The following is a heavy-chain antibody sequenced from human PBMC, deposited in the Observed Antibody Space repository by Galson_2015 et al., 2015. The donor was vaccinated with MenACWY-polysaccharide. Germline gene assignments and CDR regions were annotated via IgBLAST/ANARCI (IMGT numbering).Heavy chain of an antibody. Sequence: SLRLSCAASGFTFSSYAMHWVRQAPGKGLEWVAVISYDGSNKYYADSVKGRFTISRDNSKNTLYLQMNSLRAEDTAVYYCARGSGVRGAYLAAKDYWGQGTLVTVSS. CDR2: ISYDGSNK. J-gene: IGHJ4*02. V-gene: IGHV3-30-3*01. CDR3: ARGSGVRGAYLAAKDY. CDR1: GFTFSSYA. D-gene: IGHD3-10*01.